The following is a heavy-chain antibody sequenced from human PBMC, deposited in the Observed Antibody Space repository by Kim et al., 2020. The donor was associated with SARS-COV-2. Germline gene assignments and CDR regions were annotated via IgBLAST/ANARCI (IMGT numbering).Heavy chain of an antibody. J-gene: IGHJ4*02. D-gene: IGHD5-18*01. CDR2: IYYSGST. CDR3: ARRSIQLWAVGY. V-gene: IGHV4-39*01. Sequence: SETLSPTCTVSGGSISSSSYYWGWIRQPPGKGLEWIGSIYYSGSTYYNPSLKSRVTISVDTSKNQFSLKLSSVTAADTAVYYCARRSIQLWAVGYWGQGTLVTVSS. CDR1: GGSISSSSYY.